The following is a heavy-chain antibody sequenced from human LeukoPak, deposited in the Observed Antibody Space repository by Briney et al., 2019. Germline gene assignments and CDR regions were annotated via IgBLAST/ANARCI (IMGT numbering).Heavy chain of an antibody. Sequence: GGSLRLSCAVSGFTVSSIYMSWVRQAPGKGLEWVSFIYSDGNTYYGDSVKGRFTLSRDSSRNTLYLQMNSLTVDDTAMYYCAGDTHSSSWYDHWGQGTLVTVSS. J-gene: IGHJ5*02. CDR3: AGDTHSSSWYDH. CDR2: IYSDGNT. V-gene: IGHV3-53*01. CDR1: GFTVSSIY. D-gene: IGHD6-19*01.